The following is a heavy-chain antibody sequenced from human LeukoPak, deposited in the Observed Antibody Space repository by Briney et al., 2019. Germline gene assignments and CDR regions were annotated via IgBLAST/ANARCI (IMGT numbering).Heavy chain of an antibody. CDR1: GFAFSGSA. Sequence: PGGSLRLSCEASGFAFSGSATHWVRQASGKGLEWVGRIRSKTNSYATAYAASVKGRFTISRDDSKNTAYLQMSSLKTEDTAVYYCTSPTRSGSYEPNAFDIWGQGTMVTVSS. CDR2: IRSKTNSYAT. D-gene: IGHD1-26*01. V-gene: IGHV3-73*01. J-gene: IGHJ3*02. CDR3: TSPTRSGSYEPNAFDI.